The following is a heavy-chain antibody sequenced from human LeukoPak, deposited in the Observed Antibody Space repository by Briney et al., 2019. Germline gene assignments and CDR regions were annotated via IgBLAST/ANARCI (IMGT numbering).Heavy chain of an antibody. CDR2: IYSGGST. CDR1: GFTVSSNY. Sequence: GGSLRLSCAASGFTVSSNYMSWVRQAPGKGLEWVSVIYSGGSTYYADSVKGRFTISRDNSKNTLYLQMNSLRAEDTAVYYCARGYYDILTGFYWFDPWGQGTLVTVSS. V-gene: IGHV3-66*02. D-gene: IGHD3-9*01. CDR3: ARGYYDILTGFYWFDP. J-gene: IGHJ5*02.